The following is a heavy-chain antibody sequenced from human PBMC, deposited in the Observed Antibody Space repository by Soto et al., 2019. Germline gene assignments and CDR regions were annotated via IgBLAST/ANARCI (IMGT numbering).Heavy chain of an antibody. CDR3: TRGGQAYDYVWGSYRYFFDY. V-gene: IGHV3-7*04. J-gene: IGHJ4*02. D-gene: IGHD3-16*02. CDR2: IKEDGSEK. CDR1: GFTLSDYW. Sequence: GGSLRLSCAASGFTLSDYWMTWVRQAPGKGLEWVGKIKEDGSEKYYVDSVKGRFTISRDNTKNSLYLQMNSLRAEDTAVYYCTRGGQAYDYVWGSYRYFFDYWGQGTPVTVSS.